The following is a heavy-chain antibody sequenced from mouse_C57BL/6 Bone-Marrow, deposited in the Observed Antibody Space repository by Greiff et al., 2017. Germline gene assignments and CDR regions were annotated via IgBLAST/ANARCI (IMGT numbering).Heavy chain of an antibody. CDR1: GFSLTSYG. Sequence: VMLVESGPGLVQPSQSLSITCTVSGFSLTSYGVHWVRQSPGKGLEWLGVIWSGGSTDYNAAFISRLSISKDNSKSQVFFKMNSLQADDTAIYYCARIPTLVPFYYAMDYWGQGTSVTVSS. CDR3: ARIPTLVPFYYAMDY. D-gene: IGHD1-2*01. V-gene: IGHV2-2*01. CDR2: IWSGGST. J-gene: IGHJ4*01.